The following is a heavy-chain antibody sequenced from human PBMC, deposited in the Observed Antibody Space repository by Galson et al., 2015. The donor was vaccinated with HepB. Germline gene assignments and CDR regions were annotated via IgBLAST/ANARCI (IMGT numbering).Heavy chain of an antibody. CDR2: ISFDGRSV. CDR1: GSPFNEYA. CDR3: AKNFAQWLVLGGFFDM. Sequence: SLRLSCASSGSPFNEYALHWVRQAPGKGLEWLAVISFDGRSVYYGDSVKGRFTVSRDNSRSTLFLQMNSLRPDDTAVYYCAKNFAQWLVLGGFFDMWGQGALVSVSS. J-gene: IGHJ4*02. D-gene: IGHD3-22*01. V-gene: IGHV3-30-3*02.